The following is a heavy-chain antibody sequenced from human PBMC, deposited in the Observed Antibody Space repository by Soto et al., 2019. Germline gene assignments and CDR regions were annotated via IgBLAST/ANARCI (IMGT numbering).Heavy chain of an antibody. CDR1: GGSISSYY. D-gene: IGHD5-12*01. V-gene: IGHV4-59*08. Sequence: PSETLSLTCTVSGGSISSYYWSWIRQPPGRGLEWIGYIYYTGSTKYNPSLNSRVTISVDTSKNQFSLTVTSVTAADTAVYYCARRIVATETFDCWGQGTLVTVSS. J-gene: IGHJ4*02. CDR2: IYYTGST. CDR3: ARRIVATETFDC.